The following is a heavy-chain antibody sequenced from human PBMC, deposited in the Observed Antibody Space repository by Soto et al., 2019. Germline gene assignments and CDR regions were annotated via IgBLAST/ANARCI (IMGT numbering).Heavy chain of an antibody. D-gene: IGHD3-10*01. Sequence: GGSLRLSCAASGFTFTSYAMTWVRQAPGKGLEWVSSISGSGDKTKDADSVKGRFTISRDNSKRTLNLQMNSLRVEDTAVYYCARGTFLWFGMNWGQGTLVTVSS. CDR3: ARGTFLWFGMN. CDR1: GFTFTSYA. J-gene: IGHJ4*02. CDR2: ISGSGDKT. V-gene: IGHV3-23*01.